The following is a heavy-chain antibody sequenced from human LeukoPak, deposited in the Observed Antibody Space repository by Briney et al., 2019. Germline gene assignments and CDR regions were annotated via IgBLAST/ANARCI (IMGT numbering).Heavy chain of an antibody. CDR2: IRYDGSNK. Sequence: GGSLRLSCAASGFTFSSYGMHWVRQAPGKGLEWVAFIRYDGSNKYYADSVKGRFTISRDNSKNSLYLQMNSLRAEDTAVYYCAREQYYDFWSGYKPHYYMDVWGKGTTVTVSS. CDR3: AREQYYDFWSGYKPHYYMDV. CDR1: GFTFSSYG. V-gene: IGHV3-30*02. D-gene: IGHD3-3*01. J-gene: IGHJ6*03.